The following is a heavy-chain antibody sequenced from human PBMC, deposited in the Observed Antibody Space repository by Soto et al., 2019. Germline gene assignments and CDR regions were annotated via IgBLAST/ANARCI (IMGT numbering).Heavy chain of an antibody. V-gene: IGHV1-58*01. Sequence: ASVKVSCKASGFTFTSSAVQWVRQARGQRLEWIGWIVVGSGNTNYAQKFQERVTITRDMSTSTAYMELSSLRFEDTAVYYCAAPVEVVPAAYYHYYYGMDVWGQGTTVTVSS. CDR2: IVVGSGNT. J-gene: IGHJ6*02. D-gene: IGHD2-2*01. CDR1: GFTFTSSA. CDR3: AAPVEVVPAAYYHYYYGMDV.